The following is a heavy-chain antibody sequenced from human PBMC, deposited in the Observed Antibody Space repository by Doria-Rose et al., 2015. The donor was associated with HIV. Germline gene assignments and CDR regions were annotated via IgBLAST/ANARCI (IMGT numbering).Heavy chain of an antibody. V-gene: IGHV2-26*01. D-gene: IGHD6-13*01. CDR1: GVSLSSPGMG. CDR2: ILSDDER. J-gene: IGHJ4*02. Sequence: SGPVLVKPTETLTLTCTVSGVSLSSPGMGVGWIRQPPGKALEWLANILSDDERSYKTSLKSRLTISRGTSKSQVVLTMTDMDPVGTATYYSARIKSSRWYHKYYFDFWGQGTLVIVSA. CDR3: ARIKSSRWYHKYYFDF.